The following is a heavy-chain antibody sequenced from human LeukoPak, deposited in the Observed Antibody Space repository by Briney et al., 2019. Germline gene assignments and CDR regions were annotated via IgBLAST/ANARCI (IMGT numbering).Heavy chain of an antibody. V-gene: IGHV3-33*06. CDR1: GFIFSSYG. Sequence: PGGSLRLSCAASGFIFSSYGMHWVRQAPGKGLEWVAVKWYDGNVKYYGDSVKGRFTISRDNSKNTLYLQMNSLRAEDTAVYYCSKGGHGYHSRGYYYVDIDSWGQGTLVTVSS. CDR3: SKGGHGYHSRGYYYVDIDS. D-gene: IGHD3-22*01. J-gene: IGHJ5*01. CDR2: KWYDGNVK.